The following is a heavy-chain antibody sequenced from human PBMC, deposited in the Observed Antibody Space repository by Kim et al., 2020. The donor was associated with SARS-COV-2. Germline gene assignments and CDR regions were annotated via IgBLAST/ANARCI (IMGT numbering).Heavy chain of an antibody. D-gene: IGHD2-15*01. V-gene: IGHV3-23*01. Sequence: GGSLRLSCAASGFTFSINALTWVRQAPGKGLEWVSSISHSGGSTYRYSVKGRFTISRDNSKNTLYLQMNSLRAEDTALYYCAGHGGSSFWGQGTRVTGPS. J-gene: IGHJ4*02. CDR2: ISHSGGST. CDR1: GFTFSINA. CDR3: AGHGGSSF.